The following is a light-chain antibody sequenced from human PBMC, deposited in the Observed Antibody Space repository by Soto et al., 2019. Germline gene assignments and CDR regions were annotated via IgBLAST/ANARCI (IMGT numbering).Light chain of an antibody. CDR2: QVP. CDR1: QSLVNSDVNTY. J-gene: IGKJ1*01. Sequence: VLTQPPLSSPVTLGQPASISCRSSQSLVNSDVNTYLSWLQQRPGQPPRLLIYQVPNRFSGVPDRFSGSGAGTDFTLKISRVEAEDVGVYSCIQFSHFPRTFGQGTKVEIK. V-gene: IGKV2-24*01. CDR3: IQFSHFPRT.